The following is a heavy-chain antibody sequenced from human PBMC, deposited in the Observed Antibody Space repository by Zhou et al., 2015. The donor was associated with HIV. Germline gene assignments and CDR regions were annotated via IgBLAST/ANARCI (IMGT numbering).Heavy chain of an antibody. CDR3: ASPGGTTVTYTLYYYYGMDV. J-gene: IGHJ6*02. Sequence: QVHLVQSGAEVKTPGSSVKVSCKASGGPFSNYAINWVRQAPGQGLEWMGGVIPIFVTAKYEQKFQGRLTITADESTNTVYMDLSSLRPEDTAVYYCASPGGTTVTYTLYYYYGMDVWGQGTTVTVSS. D-gene: IGHD4-17*01. CDR2: VIPIFVTA. CDR1: GGPFSNYA. V-gene: IGHV1-69*01.